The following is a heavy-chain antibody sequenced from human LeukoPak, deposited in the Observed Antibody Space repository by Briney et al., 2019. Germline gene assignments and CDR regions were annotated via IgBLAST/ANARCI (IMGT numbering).Heavy chain of an antibody. D-gene: IGHD3-22*01. V-gene: IGHV1-18*01. CDR1: GYTFTSYG. J-gene: IGHJ5*02. Sequence: GASVKVSCKASGYTFTSYGISWVRQAPGQGLEWMGWISAYNGNTNYAQKLQGRVTMTTDTSTSTAYMELRSLRSDDTAVYYCARVVRGYYDSSGYSLFDPWGQGTLVTVSS. CDR2: ISAYNGNT. CDR3: ARVVRGYYDSSGYSLFDP.